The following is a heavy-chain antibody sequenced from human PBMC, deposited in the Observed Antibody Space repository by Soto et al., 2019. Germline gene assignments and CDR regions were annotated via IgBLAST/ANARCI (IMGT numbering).Heavy chain of an antibody. Sequence: SMKVSCQSFGRTFRNSPLSWVRQAPGQGLEWVGGVIPVFKTANYAQKFQGRVTITADESTNTAYMGLSSLRSGDTAVYYCARSRFVVGVTEDYYGMDVWG. CDR2: VIPVFKTA. CDR1: GRTFRNSP. V-gene: IGHV1-69*13. CDR3: ARSRFVVGVTEDYYGMDV. D-gene: IGHD2-15*01. J-gene: IGHJ6*02.